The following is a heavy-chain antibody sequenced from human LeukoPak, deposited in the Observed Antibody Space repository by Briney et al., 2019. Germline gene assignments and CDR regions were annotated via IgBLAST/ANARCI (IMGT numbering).Heavy chain of an antibody. CDR1: GGSISSGDYY. J-gene: IGHJ5*02. CDR2: IYYSGST. CDR3: AIHIVVVPAAKKKNWFDP. V-gene: IGHV4-30-4*01. Sequence: SETLSLTCTVSGGSISSGDYYWSWIRQPPGKGLEWIGYIYYSGSTYYNPSLKSRVTISVDTSKNQFSLKLSSVTAADTAVYYCAIHIVVVPAAKKKNWFDPWGQGTLVTVSS. D-gene: IGHD2-2*01.